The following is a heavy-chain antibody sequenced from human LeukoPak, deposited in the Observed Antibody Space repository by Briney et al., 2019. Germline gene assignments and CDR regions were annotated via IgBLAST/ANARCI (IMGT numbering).Heavy chain of an antibody. Sequence: ASVKVSCKASGYTFTSNAMHWVRQAPGQRLEWMGWINAGNGNTKYSQKFQGRVTIIRDTSASTAYMELSSLRSEDTAVYYCARDLDYGAFDYWGQGTLVTVSS. CDR3: ARDLDYGAFDY. V-gene: IGHV1-3*01. CDR2: INAGNGNT. D-gene: IGHD4-17*01. J-gene: IGHJ4*02. CDR1: GYTFTSNA.